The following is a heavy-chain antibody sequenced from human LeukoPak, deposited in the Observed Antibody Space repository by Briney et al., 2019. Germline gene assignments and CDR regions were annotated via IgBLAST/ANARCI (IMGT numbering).Heavy chain of an antibody. CDR1: GVTFSNFA. V-gene: IGHV3-23*01. CDR2: ISASGGKT. CDR3: AAAPSGNYELDY. J-gene: IGHJ4*02. D-gene: IGHD1-26*01. Sequence: HPGGSLRLSCAASGVTFSNFAMHWVRQAPGKGLEWVSVISASGGKTSYADSVKGRFTISRDNSKNTLYLQVDSLRAEDTAVYYCAAAPSGNYELDYWGQGTLVTVSS.